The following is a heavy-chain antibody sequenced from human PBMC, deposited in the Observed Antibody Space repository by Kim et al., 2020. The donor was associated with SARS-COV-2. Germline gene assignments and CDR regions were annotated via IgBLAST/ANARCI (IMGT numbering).Heavy chain of an antibody. Sequence: SETLSLTCAVSGGSISSGGYSWSWIRQPPGKGLEWIGYIYHSGSTYYNPSLKSRVTISVDRSKNQFSLKLSSVTAADTAVYYCARGGYYYGSGSYSAYYFDYWGQGTLVTVSS. D-gene: IGHD3-10*01. CDR2: IYHSGST. CDR1: GGSISSGGYS. CDR3: ARGGYYYGSGSYSAYYFDY. J-gene: IGHJ4*02. V-gene: IGHV4-30-2*01.